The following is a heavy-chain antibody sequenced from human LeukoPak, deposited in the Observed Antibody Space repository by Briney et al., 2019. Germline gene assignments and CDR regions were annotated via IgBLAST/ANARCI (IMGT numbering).Heavy chain of an antibody. J-gene: IGHJ4*02. CDR1: GFTFSNYA. CDR2: ISGSGDTT. CDR3: AKTVIDTTYYDY. Sequence: GGSLRLSCAASGFTFSNYAVNWVRQAPGKGLQWVSTISGSGDTTFYADSVKGRFTISRDNSKSTVYLQMNSLRAEDTALYYCAKTVIDTTYYDYWGQGTRVTVSS. V-gene: IGHV3-23*01. D-gene: IGHD3-16*02.